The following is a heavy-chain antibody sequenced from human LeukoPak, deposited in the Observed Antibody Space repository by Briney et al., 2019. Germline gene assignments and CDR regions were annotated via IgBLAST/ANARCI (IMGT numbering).Heavy chain of an antibody. CDR3: ASYHDFWSGYDYFDY. CDR1: GGTFGSYA. Sequence: GASVKVSCKASGGTFGSYAISWVRQAPGQGLEWMGGIIPIFGTANYAQKFQGRVTITADESTSTAYMELCSLRSEDTAVYYCASYHDFWSGYDYFDYWGQGTLVTASS. V-gene: IGHV1-69*01. CDR2: IIPIFGTA. D-gene: IGHD3-3*01. J-gene: IGHJ4*02.